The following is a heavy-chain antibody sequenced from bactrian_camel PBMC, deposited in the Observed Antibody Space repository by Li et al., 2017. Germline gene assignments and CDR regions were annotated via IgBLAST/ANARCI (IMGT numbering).Heavy chain of an antibody. CDR2: AYQGGART. CDR1: EYTYSGNC. CDR3: AAGPRLYGGSWSFPGWYKY. D-gene: IGHD6*01. V-gene: IGHV3S1*01. Sequence: QVQLVESGGGSVQAGGSLTLSCEFSEYTYSGNCMTWFRQAPGKEREGVAAAYQGGARTHYIDSVKGRFTVSKDNAKNTLYLQMSSLKPEDTGMYYCAAGPRLYGGSWSFPGWYKYWGQGTQVTVS. J-gene: IGHJ4*01.